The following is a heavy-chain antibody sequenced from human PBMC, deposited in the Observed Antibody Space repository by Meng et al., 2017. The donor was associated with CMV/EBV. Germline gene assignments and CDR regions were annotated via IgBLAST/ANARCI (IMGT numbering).Heavy chain of an antibody. V-gene: IGHV1-18*01. CDR2: ISAYNGNT. Sequence: ASVKVSCKASGYTFTSYGISWVRQAPGQGLEWMGWISAYNGNTIYAQNLQGRATMTTDTSTSTAYMELRSLRSDDTAVYYCARDAILGYCSSTTCLNWFDPWGQGNLVTVSS. D-gene: IGHD2-2*01. CDR3: ARDAILGYCSSTTCLNWFDP. J-gene: IGHJ5*02. CDR1: GYTFTSYG.